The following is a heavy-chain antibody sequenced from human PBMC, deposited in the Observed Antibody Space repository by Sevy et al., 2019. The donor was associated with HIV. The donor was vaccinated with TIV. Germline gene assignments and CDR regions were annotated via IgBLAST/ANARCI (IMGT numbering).Heavy chain of an antibody. CDR1: GFTFNTYW. D-gene: IGHD1-1*01. CDR2: INLDGSEK. Sequence: GGSLRLSCAASGFTFNTYWMSWVRQSPEKGLEWVANINLDGSEKFYGDSVKGRFTVSRDNTKNLLFLQMNSLRGEDTAMYFCARNNAGGNPWVHWGQGTLFTVSS. V-gene: IGHV3-7*01. J-gene: IGHJ4*02. CDR3: ARNNAGGNPWVH.